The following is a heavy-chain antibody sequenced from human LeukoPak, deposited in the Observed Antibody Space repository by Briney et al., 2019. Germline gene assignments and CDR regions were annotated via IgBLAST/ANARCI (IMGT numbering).Heavy chain of an antibody. J-gene: IGHJ4*02. D-gene: IGHD3-22*01. CDR3: ARDPLPYYYDSSGLEDY. CDR2: ISGSGGST. Sequence: GGSLRLSCAASGFTFSSYAMSWVRQAPGKGLEWVSAISGSGGSTYYADSVKGRFTISRDNSKNTLYLQMNSLRAEDTAVYYCARDPLPYYYDSSGLEDYWGQGTLVTVSS. V-gene: IGHV3-23*01. CDR1: GFTFSSYA.